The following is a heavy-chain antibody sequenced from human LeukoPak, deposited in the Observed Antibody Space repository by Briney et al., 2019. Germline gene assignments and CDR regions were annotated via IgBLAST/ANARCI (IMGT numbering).Heavy chain of an antibody. CDR3: ARHNGLSPTYCSSTSCYDGGGSGYYYYGMDV. J-gene: IGHJ6*02. D-gene: IGHD2-2*01. V-gene: IGHV5-51*01. CDR1: GYSFTSYW. CDR2: IYPGDSDT. Sequence: GESLKISCKGSGYSFTSYWIGWVRQMPGKGLEWMGIIYPGDSDTRYSPSFQGQVTISADKSISTAYLQWSSLKASDTAMYYCARHNGLSPTYCSSTSCYDGGGSGYYYYGMDVWGQGTTVTVSS.